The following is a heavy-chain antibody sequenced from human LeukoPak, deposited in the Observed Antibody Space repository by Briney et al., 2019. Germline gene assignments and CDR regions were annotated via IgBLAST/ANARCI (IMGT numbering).Heavy chain of an antibody. CDR2: ISGSGGST. D-gene: IGHD2-15*01. V-gene: IGHV3-23*01. CDR1: GFTFNNYA. Sequence: GGSLRLSCAASGFTFNNYAMSWVRQAPGKGLEWVSAISGSGGSTYYADSVKGRFTISRDNSKNTLYLQMNSLRAEDTAVYYCASQSPYCSGGSCYRGGYWGQGTLVTVSS. CDR3: ASQSPYCSGGSCYRGGY. J-gene: IGHJ4*02.